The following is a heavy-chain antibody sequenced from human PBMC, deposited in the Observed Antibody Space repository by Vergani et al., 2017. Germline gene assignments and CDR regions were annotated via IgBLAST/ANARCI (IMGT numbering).Heavy chain of an antibody. CDR3: VKXFKGGRNGYYFEH. Sequence: QLVESGGGVVQPGGSLRISCAASGFTFSNYGMHWVRQAPGKGLEWVAFIRFDGTNILYADSVKGRFTISRDNSKNTLSLQMNRLRAEDTAVFYCVKXFKGGRNGYYFEHWGQGTLVTVSS. CDR1: GFTFSNYG. J-gene: IGHJ4*02. D-gene: IGHD3-22*01. CDR2: IRFDGTNI. V-gene: IGHV3-30*02.